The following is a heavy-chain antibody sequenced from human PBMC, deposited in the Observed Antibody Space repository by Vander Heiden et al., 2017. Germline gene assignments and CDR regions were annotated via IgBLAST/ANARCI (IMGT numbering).Heavy chain of an antibody. CDR2: IIPIFGTA. V-gene: IGHV1-69*01. J-gene: IGHJ4*02. D-gene: IGHD1-26*01. CDR3: ATPSGATTTTISSPFDY. Sequence: QVQLVQSGAEVTKPGSSVKVSCKASGGTFISYAISWVRQAPGQGLEWMGGIIPIFGTANYAQKFQGRVTIAADESTSTAYMELSSLRSEDTAVYYCATPSGATTTTISSPFDYWGQGTLVTVSS. CDR1: GGTFISYA.